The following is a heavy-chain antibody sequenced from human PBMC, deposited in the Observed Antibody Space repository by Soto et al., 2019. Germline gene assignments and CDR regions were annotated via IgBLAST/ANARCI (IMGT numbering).Heavy chain of an antibody. CDR1: GFTFGDYA. V-gene: IGHV3-49*03. D-gene: IGHD3-3*01. CDR3: TREPLSYYDFWSAYPDAFDI. CDR2: IRSKAYGGTT. Sequence: PGGSLRLSCTASGFTFGDYAMSWFRQAPGKGLEWVGFIRSKAYGGTTEYAASVKGRFTISRDDSKSIAYLQMNSLKTEDTAVYYCTREPLSYYDFWSAYPDAFDICGQGTMVTVSS. J-gene: IGHJ3*02.